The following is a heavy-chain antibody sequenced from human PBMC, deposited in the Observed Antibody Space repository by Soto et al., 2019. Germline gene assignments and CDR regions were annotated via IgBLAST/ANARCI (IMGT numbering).Heavy chain of an antibody. V-gene: IGHV3-73*01. CDR2: IRSKANSYAT. J-gene: IGHJ6*02. CDR1: GFTFSGSA. CDR3: TRVHLWSGYYVDYYYYGMDV. D-gene: IGHD3-3*01. Sequence: GGSLRLSCAASGFTFSGSAMHWVRQASGKGLEWVGRIRSKANSYATAYAASVKGRFTISRDDSKNTAYLQMNSLKTEDTAVYYCTRVHLWSGYYVDYYYYGMDVWGQGTTVTVSS.